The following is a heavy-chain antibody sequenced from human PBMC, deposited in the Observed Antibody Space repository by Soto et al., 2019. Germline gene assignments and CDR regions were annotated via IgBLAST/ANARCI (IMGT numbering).Heavy chain of an antibody. J-gene: IGHJ4*02. CDR3: ARDGGSGVDY. CDR2: IYYSGST. D-gene: IGHD3-16*01. V-gene: IGHV4-39*02. CDR1: GGSISSSSYY. Sequence: QLQLQESGPGLVKPSETLSLTCTVSGGSISSSSYYWGWIRQPPGKGLEWIGSIYYSGSTYYNPSLKSRVPLSEHTPKTPSPLKLGLVTAADTAVYYCARDGGSGVDYRGQGTLVTVPS.